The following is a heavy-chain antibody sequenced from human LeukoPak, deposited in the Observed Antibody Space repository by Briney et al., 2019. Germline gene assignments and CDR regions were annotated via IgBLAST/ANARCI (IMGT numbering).Heavy chain of an antibody. Sequence: SETLSLTCAVYGGSFSGYYWSWIRQPPGKGLEWIGEINHSGSTNYNPSLKSRVTISVDTSKNQFSLKLSSVTAADTAVYYCASQSTIPSSGWGFDYWGQGTLVTVSS. D-gene: IGHD6-19*01. CDR1: GGSFSGYY. V-gene: IGHV4-34*01. CDR2: INHSGST. CDR3: ASQSTIPSSGWGFDY. J-gene: IGHJ4*02.